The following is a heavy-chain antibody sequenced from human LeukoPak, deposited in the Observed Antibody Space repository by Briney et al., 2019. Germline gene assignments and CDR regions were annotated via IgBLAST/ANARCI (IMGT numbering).Heavy chain of an antibody. V-gene: IGHV1-46*01. CDR2: INPSGGST. D-gene: IGHD6-19*01. CDR3: ARGGSLAVAPHLYYFDY. J-gene: IGHJ4*02. CDR1: GSTSTPYN. Sequence: ASVKVSCKASGSTSTPYNITWGRQPPGQGLEGLGLINPSGGSTTYAQNFQGRVTMTRDTSTSAVYMELSSLRSEDTAVYYCARGGSLAVAPHLYYFDYWGQGTLVTVSS.